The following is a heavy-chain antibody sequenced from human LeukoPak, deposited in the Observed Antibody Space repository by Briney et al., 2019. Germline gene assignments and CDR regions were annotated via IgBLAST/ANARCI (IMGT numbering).Heavy chain of an antibody. D-gene: IGHD6-6*01. CDR1: GFTFRNYW. V-gene: IGHV4-34*01. Sequence: GSLRLSCAASGFTFRNYWMGWVRQPPGKGLEWIGEINHSGSTNYNPSLKSRVTISVDTSKNQFSLKLSSVTAADTAVYYCARGLGSYSSSPREFDYWGQGTLVTVSS. CDR3: ARGLGSYSSSPREFDY. CDR2: INHSGST. J-gene: IGHJ4*02.